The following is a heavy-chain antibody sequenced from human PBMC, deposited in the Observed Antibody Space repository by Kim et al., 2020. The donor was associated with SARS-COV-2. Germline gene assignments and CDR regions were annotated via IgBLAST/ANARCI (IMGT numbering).Heavy chain of an antibody. D-gene: IGHD3-22*01. V-gene: IGHV4-34*01. CDR1: GGSFSGYY. CDR3: ARGYDSSGYYYDSYFDY. J-gene: IGHJ4*02. CDR2: INHSGST. Sequence: SETLSLTCAVYGGSFSGYYWSWIRQPPGKGLEWIGEINHSGSTNYNPSLKSRVTISVDTSKNQFSLKLSSVTAADTAVYYCARGYDSSGYYYDSYFDYWGQGTLVTVSS.